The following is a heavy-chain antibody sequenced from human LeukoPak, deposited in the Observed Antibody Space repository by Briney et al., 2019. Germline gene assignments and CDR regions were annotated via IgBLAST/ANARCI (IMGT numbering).Heavy chain of an antibody. CDR3: AKSDDYYDSPGAFDI. J-gene: IGHJ3*02. V-gene: IGHV3-30*02. CDR1: GFTFSSYG. D-gene: IGHD3-22*01. Sequence: GSLRLSCAASGFTFSSYGMHWVRQAPGKGLEWVAFIRYDGSNKYYADSVKGRFTISRDNSKNTLCLQMNSLRAEDTAVYYCAKSDDYYDSPGAFDIWGQGTMVTVSS. CDR2: IRYDGSNK.